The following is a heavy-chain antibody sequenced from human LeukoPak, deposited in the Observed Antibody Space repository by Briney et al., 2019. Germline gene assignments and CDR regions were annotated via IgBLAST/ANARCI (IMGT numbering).Heavy chain of an antibody. CDR1: GGSISSYY. D-gene: IGHD3-3*01. CDR2: IYYSGST. J-gene: IGHJ4*02. Sequence: SETLSLTCTVSGGSISSYYWSWIRQPPGKGLEWIGYIYYSGSTNYNPSLKSRVTISVDTSKNQFSLKLSSVTAADTAVYYCARVAPLRYDFWSGYLDYWGQGTLVTVSS. CDR3: ARVAPLRYDFWSGYLDY. V-gene: IGHV4-59*01.